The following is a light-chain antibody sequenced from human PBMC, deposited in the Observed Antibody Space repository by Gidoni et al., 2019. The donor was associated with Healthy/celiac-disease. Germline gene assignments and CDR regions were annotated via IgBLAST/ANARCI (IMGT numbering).Light chain of an antibody. Sequence: IVMTQSPATLSVSPGERATLSCRASQSVSSNLAWYQQKPGQAPRLLIYGASTRATGIPARFSSSGSGTEFTLTISSLQYEDFAVYYCQQYNNWPSFXGXTKVEIK. CDR3: QQYNNWPS. CDR1: QSVSSN. CDR2: GAS. J-gene: IGKJ4*01. V-gene: IGKV3-15*01.